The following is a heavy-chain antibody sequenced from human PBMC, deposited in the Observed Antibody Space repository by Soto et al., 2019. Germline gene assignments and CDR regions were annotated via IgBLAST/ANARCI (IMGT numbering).Heavy chain of an antibody. CDR3: ARDIRYFDWLLGYYFDY. J-gene: IGHJ4*02. CDR2: IKQDGSEK. CDR1: GFTFSIYW. Sequence: PGWSLRLSCAASGFTFSIYWMSWVRQAPGKGLEWVANIKQDGSEKYYVDSVKGRFTISRDNAKNSLYLQMNSLRAEDTAVYYCARDIRYFDWLLGYYFDYWGQGTLVTVSS. V-gene: IGHV3-7*01. D-gene: IGHD3-9*01.